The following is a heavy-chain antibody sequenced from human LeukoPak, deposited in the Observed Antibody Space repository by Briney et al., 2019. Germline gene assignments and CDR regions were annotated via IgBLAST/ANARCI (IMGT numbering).Heavy chain of an antibody. J-gene: IGHJ4*02. D-gene: IGHD5-12*01. CDR3: VNRAWLDY. CDR1: GFTFISFA. Sequence: GGSLRLSCAASGFTFISFAMSWVRQAPGKGLEWVSTISRTGVATYYANSVKGRFTISRDNAKNSLYLQMHSLRADDTAVYYCVNRAWLDYWGQGTLVTVSS. V-gene: IGHV3-23*01. CDR2: ISRTGVAT.